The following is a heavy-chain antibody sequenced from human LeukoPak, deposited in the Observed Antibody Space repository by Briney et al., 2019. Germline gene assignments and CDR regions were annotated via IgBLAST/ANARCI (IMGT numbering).Heavy chain of an antibody. Sequence: GTSVKVSCKASGYTFPNYDINWVRQATGQGLEWMGWMNFNSGNTGYAQKFQGRVTMTRNTAISTVYMELGSLKSEDTAIYYCAKVGLGNTAIHIWGQGTMVTVSS. D-gene: IGHD5-18*01. V-gene: IGHV1-8*01. J-gene: IGHJ3*02. CDR2: MNFNSGNT. CDR3: AKVGLGNTAIHI. CDR1: GYTFPNYD.